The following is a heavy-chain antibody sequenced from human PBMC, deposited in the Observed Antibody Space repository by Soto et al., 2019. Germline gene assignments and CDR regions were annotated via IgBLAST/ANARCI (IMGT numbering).Heavy chain of an antibody. J-gene: IGHJ4*02. CDR1: GFTFITYG. D-gene: IGHD2-8*01. CDR2: IWFDGSEK. CDR3: ARGDGRKYLDY. Sequence: GGSLRLSCVASGFTFITYGIHLFRQAPGKGLEWVGVIWFDGSEKFYGDSVKGRFTMSRDNSKNTLYLQMNSLRDEDTAVYFCARGDGRKYLDYWGQGTLVTVSS. V-gene: IGHV3-33*01.